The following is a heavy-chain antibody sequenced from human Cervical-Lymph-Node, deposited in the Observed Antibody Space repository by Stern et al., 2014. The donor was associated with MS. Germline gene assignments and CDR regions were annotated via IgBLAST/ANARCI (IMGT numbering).Heavy chain of an antibody. CDR3: ATSTYGLVH. V-gene: IGHV1-69*01. Sequence: QVQLVQSGPEVKQPGSSVKVSCKAAGDTFGSYGISWVRQAPGQGLGWMGGLFPCVGTPMYAQKFQGRVTMTADESTTTAYMDLTSLSVEDTAVYYCATSTYGLVHWGQGTLVTVSS. D-gene: IGHD3-10*01. CDR2: LFPCVGTP. CDR1: GDTFGSYG. J-gene: IGHJ4*02.